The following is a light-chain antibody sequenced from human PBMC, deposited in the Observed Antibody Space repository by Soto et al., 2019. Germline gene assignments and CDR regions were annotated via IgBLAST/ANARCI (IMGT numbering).Light chain of an antibody. CDR3: SSYTSSDTLV. CDR1: SSDVGGYNY. CDR2: EVI. Sequence: LTQPASVSGSPGQSITISCTGTSSDVGGYNYVSWYQQHPPKAPKLMIYEVINRPSGVSNRFSGSKSGNTASLTISGLQAEDEADYYCSSYTSSDTLVFGGGTQLTVL. J-gene: IGLJ3*02. V-gene: IGLV2-14*01.